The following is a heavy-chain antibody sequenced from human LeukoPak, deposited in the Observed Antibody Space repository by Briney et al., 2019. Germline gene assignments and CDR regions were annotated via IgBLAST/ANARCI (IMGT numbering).Heavy chain of an antibody. J-gene: IGHJ4*02. CDR1: GGSISSYY. CDR3: AREGAYGDYAIDY. Sequence: SETLSLTCTVSGGSISSYYWSWIRQPPGKGLEWIGYIYYSGSTNYNPSPKSRVTISVDTSKNQFSLKLSSVTAADTAVYYCAREGAYGDYAIDYWGQGTLVTVSS. V-gene: IGHV4-59*01. D-gene: IGHD4-17*01. CDR2: IYYSGST.